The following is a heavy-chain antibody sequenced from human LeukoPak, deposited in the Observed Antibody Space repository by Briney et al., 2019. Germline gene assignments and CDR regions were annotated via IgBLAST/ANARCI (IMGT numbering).Heavy chain of an antibody. CDR1: GFTVSSNY. V-gene: IGHV3-20*04. CDR2: INWNGGST. Sequence: PGGSLRLSCAASGFTVSSNYMSWVRQAPGKGLEWVSGINWNGGSTGYADSVKGRFTISRDNAKNSLYLQMNSLRAEDTALYYCARVAGYSSGWYLGGGLGYYYYYMDVWGKGTTVTVSS. J-gene: IGHJ6*03. D-gene: IGHD6-19*01. CDR3: ARVAGYSSGWYLGGGLGYYYYYMDV.